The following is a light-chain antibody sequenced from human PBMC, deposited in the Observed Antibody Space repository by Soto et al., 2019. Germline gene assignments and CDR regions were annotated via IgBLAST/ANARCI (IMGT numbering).Light chain of an antibody. CDR3: SSYISSSTSVV. J-gene: IGLJ2*01. Sequence: QSALTQPASVSGSPGQSITISCTGTSSDVGSYNYVSWYQQHPGKAPKLMIYDVSNRPSGVSDCFSGSKSGNTASLTISGLQAEDEADYYCSSYISSSTSVVFGGGTKLTVL. CDR2: DVS. V-gene: IGLV2-14*01. CDR1: SSDVGSYNY.